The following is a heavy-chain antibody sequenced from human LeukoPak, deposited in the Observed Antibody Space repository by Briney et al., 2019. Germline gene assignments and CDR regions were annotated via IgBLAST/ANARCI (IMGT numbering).Heavy chain of an antibody. CDR1: GGTFSSYT. CDR3: ARVLRYSYGSYFDY. CDR2: IIPILGIA. V-gene: IGHV1-69*02. J-gene: IGHJ4*02. Sequence: ASVKVSCKASGGTFSSYTISWVRQAPGQGLEWMGRIIPILGIANYAQKFQGRVTITAEKSTSTAYMELSSLRSQDTAVYYCARVLRYSYGSYFDYWGQGTLVTVSS. D-gene: IGHD5-18*01.